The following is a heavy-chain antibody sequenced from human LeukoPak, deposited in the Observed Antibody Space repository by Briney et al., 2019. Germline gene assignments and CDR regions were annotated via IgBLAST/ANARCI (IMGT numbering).Heavy chain of an antibody. V-gene: IGHV3-66*01. CDR3: ARYDYGRSGFDY. CDR2: IYSGGTT. J-gene: IGHJ4*02. CDR1: GLTVSTNY. Sequence: GGSLRLSCAASGLTVSTNYMTWVRQAPGKGLEGVSVIYSGGTTYYADSVKGRFSISRDNSKNTLYLQMNSLRAEDTAVYYCARYDYGRSGFDYWGQGTLVTVSS. D-gene: IGHD5-12*01.